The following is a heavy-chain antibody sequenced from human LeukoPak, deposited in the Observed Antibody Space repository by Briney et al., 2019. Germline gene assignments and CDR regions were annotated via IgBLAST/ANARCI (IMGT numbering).Heavy chain of an antibody. CDR2: ISSSSSYI. D-gene: IGHD2-21*01. CDR1: GFTFSSYS. J-gene: IGHJ4*02. Sequence: GGSLRLSCAASGFTFSSYSMNWVRQAPGKGLEWVASISSSSSYIYYADSVKGRFPIYRDNANNSLYLRMNSLRAEDTAVYYCARDSCGGDCRDYWGQGTLVTVSS. V-gene: IGHV3-21*01. CDR3: ARDSCGGDCRDY.